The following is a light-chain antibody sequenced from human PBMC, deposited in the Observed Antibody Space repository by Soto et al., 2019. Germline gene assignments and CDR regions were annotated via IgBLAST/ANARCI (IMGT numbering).Light chain of an antibody. Sequence: DIVMTQSPDSLALSLGYRSTINCKSSQSVLYSSNNKNYFAWYLQKPGQAPRLLIYGASTRATAVPARFTASGSGTEFTLSISSLQSDDFGVYYCQQYDTWPRTFGQGTKVDIK. V-gene: IGKV4-1*01. CDR1: QSVLYSSNNKNY. J-gene: IGKJ1*01. CDR3: QQYDTWPRT. CDR2: GAS.